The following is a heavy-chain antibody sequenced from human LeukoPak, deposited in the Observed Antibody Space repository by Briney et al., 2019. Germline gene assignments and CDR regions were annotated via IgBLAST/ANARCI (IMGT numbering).Heavy chain of an antibody. J-gene: IGHJ3*02. CDR2: IIPIFGTA. D-gene: IGHD6-6*01. CDR1: GGTFSSYA. Sequence: SVKVSCKASGGTFSSYAISWVRQAPGQGLEWMGGIIPIFGTANYAQKFQGRVTITTDESTSTAYMELSSLRFEDTAVYYCARDIAARRAARLAFDIWGQGTMVTVSS. CDR3: ARDIAARRAARLAFDI. V-gene: IGHV1-69*05.